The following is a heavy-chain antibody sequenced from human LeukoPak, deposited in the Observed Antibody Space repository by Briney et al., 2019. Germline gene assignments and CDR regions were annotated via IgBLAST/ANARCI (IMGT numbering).Heavy chain of an antibody. CDR2: INHSGST. V-gene: IGHV4-34*01. Sequence: SETLSLTCVVYGGSFSGYYWSWIRQPPGKGLEWIGEINHSGSTNYNPSLKSRVTISVDTSKNQFSLKLSSVTAADTAVYYCARGRYCSSTSCYVDFDYWGQGTLVTVSS. J-gene: IGHJ4*02. CDR3: ARGRYCSSTSCYVDFDY. D-gene: IGHD2-2*01. CDR1: GGSFSGYY.